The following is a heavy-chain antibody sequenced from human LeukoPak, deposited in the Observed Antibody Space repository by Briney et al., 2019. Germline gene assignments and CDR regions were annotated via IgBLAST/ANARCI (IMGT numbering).Heavy chain of an antibody. CDR2: ISTTSGNI. J-gene: IGHJ4*02. D-gene: IGHD3-22*01. V-gene: IGHV3-21*04. CDR3: VKVAPSDYYDTTGYWGDH. CDR1: GFTFSSYS. Sequence: GGSLRLSCAASGFTFSSYSMNWVRQAPGKGLEWVAAISTTSGNIYYADSVKGRFTISRDNAKNSLYLQMNSLRVEDTAVYYCVKVAPSDYYDTTGYWGDHWGQGTLVTVSS.